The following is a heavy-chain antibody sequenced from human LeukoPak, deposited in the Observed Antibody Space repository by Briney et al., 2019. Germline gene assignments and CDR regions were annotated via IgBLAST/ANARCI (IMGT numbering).Heavy chain of an antibody. Sequence: SETLSLTCAVYGGSFSGYYWSWIRQPPGKGLEWIGEINHSGSTNYNPSLKNRVTISVDTSKNQFSRKLSSVTAADTAVYYCAVDIAARAFDIWGQGTMVTVSS. D-gene: IGHD6-13*01. V-gene: IGHV4-34*01. CDR1: GGSFSGYY. CDR2: INHSGST. CDR3: AVDIAARAFDI. J-gene: IGHJ3*02.